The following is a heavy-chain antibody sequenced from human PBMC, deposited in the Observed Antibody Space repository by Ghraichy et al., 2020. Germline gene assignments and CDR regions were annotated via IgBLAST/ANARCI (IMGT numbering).Heavy chain of an antibody. J-gene: IGHJ5*02. CDR2: INDSGSI. D-gene: IGHD1-1*01. CDR1: GGSFSDYD. Sequence: SETLSLTCAVYGGSFSDYDWTWIRQPPGKGLEWIGEINDSGSIDYNASLKSRVSISLDTSQNQFSLKLSSVTAADTAVYFCARVVFSNNWTPVHWFDPWGQGTLDIVSS. V-gene: IGHV4-34*01. CDR3: ARVVFSNNWTPVHWFDP.